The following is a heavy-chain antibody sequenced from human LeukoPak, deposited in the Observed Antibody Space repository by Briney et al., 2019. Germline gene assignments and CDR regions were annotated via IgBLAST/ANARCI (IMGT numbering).Heavy chain of an antibody. D-gene: IGHD2-21*02. CDR3: SRHEALPGDY. V-gene: IGHV3-73*01. Sequence: GGSLRLSCAASGFTFSGSTVHWVRQASGRGLEWVGHIRPKANNYATAYAASVKGRFAISRDDSKNTAYLQLNSLKTEDTAVYYCSRHEALPGDYWGQGTLVTVSS. J-gene: IGHJ4*02. CDR1: GFTFSGST. CDR2: IRPKANNYAT.